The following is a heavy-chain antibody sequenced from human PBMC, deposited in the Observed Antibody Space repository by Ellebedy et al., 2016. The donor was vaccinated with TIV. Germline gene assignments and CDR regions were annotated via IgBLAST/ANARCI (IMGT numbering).Heavy chain of an antibody. CDR3: ARDGAAARTAPPDY. CDR1: GFTVSHNY. D-gene: IGHD6-13*01. CDR2: IHSGGST. Sequence: PGGSLRLSCAASGFTVSHNYMRWVRQAPGKGLAWVSLIHSGGSTYYADSVKGRFTISRDNSKNTLYLQMNSLRVEDTAVYYCARDGAAARTAPPDYWGQGTLVIVSS. J-gene: IGHJ4*02. V-gene: IGHV3-66*01.